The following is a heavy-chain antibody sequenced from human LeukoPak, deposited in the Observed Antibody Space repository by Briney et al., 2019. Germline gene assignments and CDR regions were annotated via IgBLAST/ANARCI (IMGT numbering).Heavy chain of an antibody. CDR3: AKNKDWNDEEPDY. J-gene: IGHJ4*02. D-gene: IGHD1-1*01. V-gene: IGHV3-23*01. CDR2: ISGSGGST. CDR1: GFTFSSYA. Sequence: GGSLRFSCAASGFTFSSYAMSWVRQAPGKGLEWVSAISGSGGSTYYADSVKGRFTISRDNSKNTLYLQMNSLRAEDTAVYYCAKNKDWNDEEPDYWGQGTLVTVSS.